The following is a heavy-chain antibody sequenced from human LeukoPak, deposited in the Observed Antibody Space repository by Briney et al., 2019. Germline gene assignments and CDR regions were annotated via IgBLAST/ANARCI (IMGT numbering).Heavy chain of an antibody. Sequence: SETLSLTCTVSGGSISSSSYYWGWIRQPPGKGLEWIGSIYYSGSTYYNPSLKSRVTISVDTSKNQFSLKLSSVTAADTAVYYCARGVHYYYGMDVWGQGTTVTVSS. J-gene: IGHJ6*02. V-gene: IGHV4-39*07. CDR2: IYYSGST. CDR1: GGSISSSSYY. CDR3: ARGVHYYYGMDV. D-gene: IGHD6-6*01.